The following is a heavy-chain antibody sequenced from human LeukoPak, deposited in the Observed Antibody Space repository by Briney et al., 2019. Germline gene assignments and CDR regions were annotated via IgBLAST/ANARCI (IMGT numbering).Heavy chain of an antibody. D-gene: IGHD2-15*01. CDR2: INAANGNT. Sequence: ALVKVSCKASGYTFTNYAMHWVRQAPGQRFEWVGWINAANGNTKYSEKFQGRVTITRDTSASTAYMELSSLGSEDTAVYYCARDLGYCSGGSCTEFIYWGQGTLVTVSS. CDR3: ARDLGYCSGGSCTEFIY. V-gene: IGHV1-3*01. CDR1: GYTFTNYA. J-gene: IGHJ4*02.